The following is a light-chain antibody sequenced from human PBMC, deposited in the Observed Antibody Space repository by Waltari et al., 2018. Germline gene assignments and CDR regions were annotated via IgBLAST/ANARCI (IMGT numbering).Light chain of an antibody. CDR1: QSVSRA. CDR2: GAS. J-gene: IGKJ1*01. CDR3: QHYESLPVT. V-gene: IGKV3-20*01. Sequence: EIVLTQSPGTLSLSPGERATLSCRASQSVSRALAWYQQNPGQAPRLLIYGASNRATGIPDRFSGSGSGTDFSLIISRLEPEDFAVYYCQHYESLPVTFGQVTKVEIK.